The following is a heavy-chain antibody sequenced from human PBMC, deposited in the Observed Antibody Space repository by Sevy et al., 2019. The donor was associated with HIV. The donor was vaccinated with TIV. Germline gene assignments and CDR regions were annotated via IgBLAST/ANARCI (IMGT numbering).Heavy chain of an antibody. Sequence: SETLSLTCTVSGDSISDTDYSWGWIRQPPGKGLEWIGNIHYKGTTYYNPSLKSRVTVSVDTSKNQFSLRLSSVSAADTAVYYCARLDPSGPRDYWGQGTLVTVSS. CDR2: IHYKGTT. CDR1: GDSISDTDYS. J-gene: IGHJ4*02. CDR3: ARLDPSGPRDY. D-gene: IGHD5-12*01. V-gene: IGHV4-39*01.